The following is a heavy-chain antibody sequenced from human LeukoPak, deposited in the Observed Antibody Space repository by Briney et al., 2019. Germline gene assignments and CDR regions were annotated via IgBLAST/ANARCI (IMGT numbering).Heavy chain of an antibody. Sequence: SVKVSCKASGYTFTSYYMHWVRQAPGQGLEWMGGIIPIFGTANYAQKFQGRVTITADESTSTAYMELSSLRSEDTAVYYCARHSWYGDYWGQGTLVTVSS. CDR2: IIPIFGTA. D-gene: IGHD6-13*01. J-gene: IGHJ4*02. V-gene: IGHV1-69*13. CDR3: ARHSWYGDY. CDR1: GYTFTSYY.